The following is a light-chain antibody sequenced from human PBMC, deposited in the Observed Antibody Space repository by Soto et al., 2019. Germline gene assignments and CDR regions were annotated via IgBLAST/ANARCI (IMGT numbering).Light chain of an antibody. Sequence: QSALTQPASVSGSPGQSIAISCTGASSVVGGYNYVSWYQQHPGKAPKLMIYDVSNRPSGVSDRFSGSKSGNTASLTISGLQAEDEADYYCSSYTSDSFYVSGTGTKVTVL. CDR3: SSYTSDSFYV. V-gene: IGLV2-14*03. CDR2: DVS. CDR1: SSVVGGYNY. J-gene: IGLJ1*01.